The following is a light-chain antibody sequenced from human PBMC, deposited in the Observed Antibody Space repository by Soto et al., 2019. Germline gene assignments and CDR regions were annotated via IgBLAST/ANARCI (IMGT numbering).Light chain of an antibody. J-gene: IGLJ2*01. Sequence: QPVLTQSPSASASLGASVKLTCTLNSGHSSYAIAWHQQQPEKGPQYLMKLNSDGSHSKGDGIPDRFSGSSSGAERYLTISSLQSEDEADYYCQTWGTGIHVVFGGGTKLTVL. CDR2: LNSDGSH. CDR3: QTWGTGIHVV. CDR1: SGHSSYA. V-gene: IGLV4-69*01.